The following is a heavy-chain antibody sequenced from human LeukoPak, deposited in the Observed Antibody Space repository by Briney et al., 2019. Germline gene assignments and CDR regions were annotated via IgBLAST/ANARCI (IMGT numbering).Heavy chain of an antibody. CDR3: ARDEGYCTITTCYRNWFDP. D-gene: IGHD2-2*01. J-gene: IGHJ5*02. Sequence: ASVKVSCKASGYTFTNHGISWVRQAPGQGLEWMGWISTYYGNTNYAQKLQGRVTMTTDTSRSTAFMELRSLRSDDTAVYYCARDEGYCTITTCYRNWFDPWGQGTLVTVSS. CDR2: ISTYYGNT. V-gene: IGHV1-18*01. CDR1: GYTFTNHG.